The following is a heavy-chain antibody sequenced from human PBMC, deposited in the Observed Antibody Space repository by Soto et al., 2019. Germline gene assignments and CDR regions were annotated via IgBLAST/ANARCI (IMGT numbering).Heavy chain of an antibody. D-gene: IGHD5-12*01. CDR3: ARAYSGYDSAVN. CDR2: ISSSGSNI. J-gene: IGHJ4*02. V-gene: IGHV3-11*01. CDR1: GFTFSNYC. Sequence: PGGSLRLSCEGPGFTFSNYCMSWIRQAPGKGLEWVSYISSSGSNIYYADSVKGRFTISRDNAKNTLYLQMNSLRAEDTAVYYCARAYSGYDSAVNWGQGTLVTVSS.